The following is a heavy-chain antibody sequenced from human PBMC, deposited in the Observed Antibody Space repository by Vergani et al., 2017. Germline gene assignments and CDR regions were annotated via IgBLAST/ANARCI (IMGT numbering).Heavy chain of an antibody. CDR3: ASRDITIFGVVIIMGYYYYGMDV. V-gene: IGHV1-69*01. D-gene: IGHD3-3*01. CDR2: IIPIFGTA. CDR1: GGTFSSYA. J-gene: IGHJ6*02. Sequence: QVQLVQSGAEVKKPGSSVKVSCKASGGTFSSYAISGVRQAPGQGLEWMGGIIPIFGTANYAQKFQGSVTITADESTSTAYMELSSLRSEDTAVYYCASRDITIFGVVIIMGYYYYGMDVWGQGTTVTVSS.